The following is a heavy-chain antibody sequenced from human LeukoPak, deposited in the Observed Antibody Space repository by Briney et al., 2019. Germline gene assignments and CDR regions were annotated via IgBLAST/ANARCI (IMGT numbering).Heavy chain of an antibody. Sequence: SETLSLTCTVSGGSISSSSYYWGWIRQPPGKGLEWIGSIYYSGSTNYNPSLKSRVTISVDTSKNQFSLKLSSVTAADTAVYYCARDRKATIRSYYYYYMDVWGKGTTVTVSS. CDR2: IYYSGST. CDR3: ARDRKATIRSYYYYYMDV. V-gene: IGHV4-39*07. CDR1: GGSISSSSYY. D-gene: IGHD5-24*01. J-gene: IGHJ6*03.